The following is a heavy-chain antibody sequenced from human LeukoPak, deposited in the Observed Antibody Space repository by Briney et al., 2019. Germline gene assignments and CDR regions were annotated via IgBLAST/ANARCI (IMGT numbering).Heavy chain of an antibody. CDR1: GYTFTYYY. CDR2: INPNSGGT. CDR3: AGYTNNWYLGGY. Sequence: ASVKVSFKVSGYTFTYYYIHWVRQAPGQGLEWMGWINPNSGGTNYAQKFQGRVTMTRDTSINTAYMELNRLTSDDTALYYCAGYTNNWYLGGYWGQGTLVAVSS. V-gene: IGHV1-2*02. D-gene: IGHD6-13*01. J-gene: IGHJ4*02.